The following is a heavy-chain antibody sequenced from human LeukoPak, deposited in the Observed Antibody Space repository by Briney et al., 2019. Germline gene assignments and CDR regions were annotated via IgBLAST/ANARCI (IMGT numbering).Heavy chain of an antibody. CDR3: ARDEGAGYFDY. V-gene: IGHV3-30-3*01. D-gene: IGHD1-26*01. CDR2: ISYDGSNK. J-gene: IGHJ4*02. CDR1: GFTFSSYA. Sequence: PGGSLRLSCAASGFTFSSYAMHWVRQAPGKGLEWVAVISYDGSNKYYADSMKGRFTISRDNSKNTLYLQMNSLRAEDTAVYYCARDEGAGYFDYWGQGTLVTVSS.